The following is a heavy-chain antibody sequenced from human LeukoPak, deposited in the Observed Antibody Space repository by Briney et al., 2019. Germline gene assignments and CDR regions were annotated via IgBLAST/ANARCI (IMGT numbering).Heavy chain of an antibody. V-gene: IGHV1-69*13. CDR3: ARPYYYDSSGYSSYFDY. D-gene: IGHD3-22*01. CDR2: IIPIFGTA. J-gene: IGHJ4*02. Sequence: ASVKVSCKASGGTFSSYAISWVRQAPGQGLEWMGGIIPIFGTANYAQKFQGRVTITADESTSTAYMELSSLRSEDTAVYYCARPYYYDSSGYSSYFDYWGQGTLVTVSS. CDR1: GGTFSSYA.